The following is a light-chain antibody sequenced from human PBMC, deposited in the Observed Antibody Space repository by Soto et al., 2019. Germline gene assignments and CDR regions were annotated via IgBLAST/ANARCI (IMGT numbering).Light chain of an antibody. V-gene: IGLV1-40*01. Sequence: QSVLTQPPSVSGAPGQRVTISCTGSSSTIGAGYNVHWYQQLPGTAPKLLIYGNSNRTSGVTARFSGSKSCTSASLAITGPQADDADDYYCQSYDRSLSGSVFGGGTKLTVL. CDR3: QSYDRSLSGSV. CDR1: SSTIGAGYN. CDR2: GNS. J-gene: IGLJ2*01.